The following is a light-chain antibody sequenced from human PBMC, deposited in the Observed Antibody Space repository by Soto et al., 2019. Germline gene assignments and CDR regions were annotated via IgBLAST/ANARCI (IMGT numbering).Light chain of an antibody. CDR1: RSNIGSNP. CDR3: AAWDDSLYGRV. J-gene: IGLJ1*01. Sequence: QSVLTQPPSASGTPGQRVTISCSGSRSNIGSNPVNWYQQLPGTAPKLLIDSNNQQPSGVPDRFSGSRSGTSASLAISGLQSEDEADYYCAAWDDSLYGRVFGTGTKLTVL. CDR2: SNN. V-gene: IGLV1-44*01.